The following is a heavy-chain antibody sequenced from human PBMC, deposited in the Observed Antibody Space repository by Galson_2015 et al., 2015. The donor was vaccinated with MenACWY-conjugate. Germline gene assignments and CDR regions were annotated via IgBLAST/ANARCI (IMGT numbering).Heavy chain of an antibody. CDR2: IREDRSEK. D-gene: IGHD3-22*01. CDR1: GFTFSSYW. J-gene: IGHJ4*02. Sequence: SLRLSCAVSGFTFSSYWMSWVRQAPGKGLEWVANIREDRSEKYYADSVKGRFTISRDNAQNSLYLQMNSLRAEDTAVYYCAREYYYHSSAQGYWGQGTLVTVSS. V-gene: IGHV3-7*03. CDR3: AREYYYHSSAQGY.